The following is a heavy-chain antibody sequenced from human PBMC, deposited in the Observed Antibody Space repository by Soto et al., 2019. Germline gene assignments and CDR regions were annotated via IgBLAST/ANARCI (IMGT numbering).Heavy chain of an antibody. J-gene: IGHJ4*02. CDR2: IYYSGST. CDR3: ARGLYSSSWYRADD. CDR1: GGSISSYY. V-gene: IGHV4-59*01. D-gene: IGHD6-13*01. Sequence: PSETLCLTCTVAGGSISSYYWSWIRQPPGKGLEWIGYIYYSGSTNHNPSLKSRVTISVDTSKNQFSLKLRSVTAADTAVYYCARGLYSSSWYRADDWGQGTLVTVSS.